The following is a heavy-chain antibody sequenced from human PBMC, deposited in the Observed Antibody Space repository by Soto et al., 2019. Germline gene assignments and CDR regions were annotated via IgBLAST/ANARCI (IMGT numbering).Heavy chain of an antibody. CDR2: IVVGSGNT. J-gene: IGHJ6*02. CDR3: AAAYPPRSQQLIPYYYYYGMDV. V-gene: IGHV1-58*01. D-gene: IGHD6-13*01. CDR1: VFTFTSSA. Sequence: SVKVSCKASVFTFTSSAVQWVRQARGQRLEWIGWIVVGSGNTNYAQKFQERVTITRDMSTSTAYMELSSLRSKDTAVYYCAAAYPPRSQQLIPYYYYYGMDVWGQGTTVTVSS.